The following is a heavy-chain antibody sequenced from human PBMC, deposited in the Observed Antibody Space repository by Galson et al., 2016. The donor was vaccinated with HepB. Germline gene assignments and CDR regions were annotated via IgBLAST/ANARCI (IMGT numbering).Heavy chain of an antibody. CDR1: GFTFSNYG. D-gene: IGHD6-19*01. CDR2: ISSDGTNK. J-gene: IGHJ4*02. V-gene: IGHV3-30*18. Sequence: SLRLSCAASGFTFSNYGMHWVRQAPGKGLEWVTVISSDGTNKYYADSVKGRFTISRDTSKNTLYLQMNSLRAEDTAIYYCAKDQRNSGWFGNMDFRGQGTVVTVSS. CDR3: AKDQRNSGWFGNMDF.